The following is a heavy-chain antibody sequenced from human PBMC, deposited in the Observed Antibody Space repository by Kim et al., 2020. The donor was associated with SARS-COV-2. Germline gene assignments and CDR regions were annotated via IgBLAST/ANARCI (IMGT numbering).Heavy chain of an antibody. CDR1: GGSISSGGYY. J-gene: IGHJ4*02. V-gene: IGHV4-31*03. Sequence: SETLSLTCTASGGSISSGGYYWSWIRQHPGKGLEWIGYIYYSGSTYYNPSLKSRVTISVDTSKNQFSLKLSSVTAADTAVYYCARSPQSWVVVTHFDYWGQGTLVTVSS. CDR3: ARSPQSWVVVTHFDY. D-gene: IGHD3-22*01. CDR2: IYYSGST.